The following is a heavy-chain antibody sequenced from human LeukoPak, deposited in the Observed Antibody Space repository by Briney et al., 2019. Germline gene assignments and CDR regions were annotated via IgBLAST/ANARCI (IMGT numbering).Heavy chain of an antibody. CDR3: ARDLCLTGRPCGMDV. D-gene: IGHD3-9*01. CDR2: IYYSGST. V-gene: IGHV4-59*12. J-gene: IGHJ6*02. Sequence: PSETLSLTCTVSGGSISSYYWSWIRQPPGKGLEWIGYIYYSGSTNYNPSLKSRVTISVDTSKNQFSLKLSSVTAADTAVYYCARDLCLTGRPCGMDVWGQGTTVTVSS. CDR1: GGSISSYY.